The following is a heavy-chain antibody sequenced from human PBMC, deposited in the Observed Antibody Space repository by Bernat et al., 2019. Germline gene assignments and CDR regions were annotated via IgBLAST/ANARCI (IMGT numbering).Heavy chain of an antibody. D-gene: IGHD2-15*01. V-gene: IGHV3-33*01. CDR1: GFTFSYHG. CDR3: ERMRQVEKNNYLDY. CDR2: IWFDGSKI. J-gene: IGHJ4*01. Sequence: QVHLVESGGGVVQPGRSLRLSCAASGFTFSYHGMHWVRQVPGKWLAWVALIWFDGSKIYYIDSVKGRFTISRDNSKNTLYLQMSSLRAEDTAVYYFERMRQVEKNNYLDYGGQGTLVTVAS.